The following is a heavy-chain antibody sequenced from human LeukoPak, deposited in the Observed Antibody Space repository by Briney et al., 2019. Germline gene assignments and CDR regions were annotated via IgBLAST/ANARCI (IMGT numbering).Heavy chain of an antibody. V-gene: IGHV4-59*12. Sequence: SETLPLTCTVSGGSISSYYWSWIRQPPGKGLEWIGYIYYSGSTNYNPSLKSRVTISVDTSKNQFSLKLSSVTAADTAVYYCARVPGYSSRFGGYFDYWGQGTLVTVSS. J-gene: IGHJ4*02. CDR1: GGSISSYY. D-gene: IGHD6-13*01. CDR3: ARVPGYSSRFGGYFDY. CDR2: IYYSGST.